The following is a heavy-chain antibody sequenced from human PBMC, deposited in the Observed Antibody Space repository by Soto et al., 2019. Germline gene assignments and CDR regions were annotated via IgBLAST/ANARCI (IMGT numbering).Heavy chain of an antibody. CDR1: GYTFTSYA. J-gene: IGHJ6*02. CDR2: INAGNGNT. CDR3: ARAGYCSGGSCLVYYYYGMDV. D-gene: IGHD2-15*01. Sequence: EASVKVSCKASGYTFTSYAMHWVRQAPGQRLEWMGWINAGNGNTKYSQKFQGRVTITRDTSASTAYMELSSLRSEDTAVYYCARAGYCSGGSCLVYYYYGMDVWGQGATVTVSS. V-gene: IGHV1-3*01.